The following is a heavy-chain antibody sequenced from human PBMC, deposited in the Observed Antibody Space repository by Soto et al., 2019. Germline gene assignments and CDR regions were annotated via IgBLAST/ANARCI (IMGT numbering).Heavy chain of an antibody. CDR1: VFTFNTYG. CDR3: AKDQGEYSYGLGPHFVYYYYGMEV. J-gene: IGHJ6*02. V-gene: IGHV3-30*02. D-gene: IGHD5-18*01. Sequence: GGSLRLSCAASVFTFNTYGMHWVRQAPGRGLEWVAVFWYDGSVKYYADSVKGRFTSSRDNSKNTLYLQMNSLRAEDTAVYYCAKDQGEYSYGLGPHFVYYYYGMEVWGQGTTVTVSS. CDR2: FWYDGSVK.